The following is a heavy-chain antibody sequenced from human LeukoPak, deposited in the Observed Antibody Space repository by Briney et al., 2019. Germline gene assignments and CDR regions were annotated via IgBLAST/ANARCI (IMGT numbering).Heavy chain of an antibody. V-gene: IGHV4-59*01. D-gene: IGHD5-18*01. Sequence: SETLSLTCTVSGGSMSSYCWNWIRQPPGKGLEWLGYIYYSGSTNYNPSLKSRVTISVDTSKNQFSLKLSSVTAADAAVYYCARGDSYGDYFDNWGQGTLVTVSS. CDR2: IYYSGST. J-gene: IGHJ4*02. CDR1: GGSMSSYC. CDR3: ARGDSYGDYFDN.